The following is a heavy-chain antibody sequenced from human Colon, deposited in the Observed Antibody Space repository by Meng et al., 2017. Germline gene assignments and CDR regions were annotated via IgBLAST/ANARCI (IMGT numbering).Heavy chain of an antibody. CDR2: INHTGNT. V-gene: IGHV4-34*01. J-gene: IGHJ4*02. D-gene: IGHD6-19*01. CDR1: GGSFSGYS. CDR3: ARSVRLGVAGKSGAY. Sequence: QVQIAEWGAGLFKPSGTLSLNCAVHGGSFSGYSGSWIRQPPGKGLEWIGEINHTGNTSYNPSLKSRLTISVDTSKNQFSLNLSSVTAADTALYYCARSVRLGVAGKSGAYWGQGTLVTVSS.